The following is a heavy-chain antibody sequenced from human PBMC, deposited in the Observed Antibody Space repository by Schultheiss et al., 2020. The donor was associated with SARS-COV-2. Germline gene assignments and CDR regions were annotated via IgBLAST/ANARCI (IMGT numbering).Heavy chain of an antibody. Sequence: ASVKVSCKASGGTFSSDEISWVRQAPGQGLEWMGWISPDNGGTNYAQKFQGWVTMTRDTSISTAYMELSRLRSDDTAVYYCARGAAMDYWGQGTLVTVSS. J-gene: IGHJ4*02. V-gene: IGHV1-2*04. D-gene: IGHD5-18*01. CDR2: ISPDNGGT. CDR3: ARGAAMDY. CDR1: GGTFSSDE.